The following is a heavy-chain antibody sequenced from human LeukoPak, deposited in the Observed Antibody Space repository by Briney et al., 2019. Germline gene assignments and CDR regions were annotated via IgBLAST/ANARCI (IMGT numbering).Heavy chain of an antibody. Sequence: SETLPLTCTVSGGSISSSSYYWGWIRQPPGKGLDWIGTIYYTGSTYYNPSLKSRVTISVDTSKNQLSLKLSSVTAADTAVYYCARQSSDWSPVYWGQGTLVTVSS. CDR3: ARQSSDWSPVY. J-gene: IGHJ4*02. CDR2: IYYTGST. V-gene: IGHV4-39*01. CDR1: GGSISSSSYY. D-gene: IGHD6-19*01.